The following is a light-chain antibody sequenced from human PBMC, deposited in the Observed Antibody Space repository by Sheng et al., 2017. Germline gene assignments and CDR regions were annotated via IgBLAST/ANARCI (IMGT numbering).Light chain of an antibody. J-gene: IGKJ4*01. V-gene: IGKV1-17*03. CDR1: QGIGNK. CDR2: KAS. Sequence: DIQVTQSPSAMSASVGDRVTITCRASQGIGNKLAWFQQKPGKVPTRLIYKASSLQSGVPSRFSGSGSGTDFTLTINRLQPEDFATYYCLQHKSYPLTFGGGTKVETK. CDR3: LQHKSYPLT.